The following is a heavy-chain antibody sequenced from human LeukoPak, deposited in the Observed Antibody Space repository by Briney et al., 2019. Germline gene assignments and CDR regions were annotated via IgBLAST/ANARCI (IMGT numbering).Heavy chain of an antibody. CDR3: ASYCSGTSCYRFDY. V-gene: IGHV3-30*02. Sequence: PGGSLRLSCAASGFTFSSFGMHWVRQAPGKGLQWVAFIRYDATNKFYADSVKGRFTISRDNAENSLYLQMNSLRAEDTAVYYCASYCSGTSCYRFDYWGQGILVTVSS. D-gene: IGHD2-2*02. CDR1: GFTFSSFG. J-gene: IGHJ4*02. CDR2: IRYDATNK.